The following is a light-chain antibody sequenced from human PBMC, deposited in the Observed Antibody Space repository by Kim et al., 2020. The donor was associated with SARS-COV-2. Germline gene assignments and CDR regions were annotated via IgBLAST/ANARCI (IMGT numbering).Light chain of an antibody. CDR3: QSHNNMFAV. J-gene: IGLJ2*01. CDR1: SSNIGAGYD. Sequence: PGQMVTISCTGSSSNIGAGYDVLWYQQLPGTAPTLLIYANNNRPSGVPDRFSGSKSGTSASLVITGLQAEDEATYYCQSHNNMFAVFGGGTQLTVL. CDR2: ANN. V-gene: IGLV1-40*01.